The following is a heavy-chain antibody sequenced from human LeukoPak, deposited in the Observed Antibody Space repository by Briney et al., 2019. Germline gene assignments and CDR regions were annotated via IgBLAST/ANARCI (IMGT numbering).Heavy chain of an antibody. Sequence: PSETLSLTCTDSGGSISSYYWRWIRQPPGKGLEWIGYIYYSGSTNYNPSLKSRVTISVDTSKNQFSLKLSSVTAADTAVYYCARDSIEGALDIWGRRTMVTVSS. CDR2: IYYSGST. D-gene: IGHD1-26*01. CDR3: ARDSIEGALDI. V-gene: IGHV4-59*01. CDR1: GGSISSYY. J-gene: IGHJ3*02.